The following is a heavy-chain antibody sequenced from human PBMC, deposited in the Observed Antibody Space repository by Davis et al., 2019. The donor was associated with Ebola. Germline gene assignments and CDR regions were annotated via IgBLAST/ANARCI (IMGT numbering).Heavy chain of an antibody. CDR1: GFTFSSYA. CDR3: ARDQMGVPDYYFDY. J-gene: IGHJ4*02. D-gene: IGHD3-16*01. V-gene: IGHV3-30-3*01. Sequence: PGGSLRLSCAASGFTFSSYAMHWVRQAPGKGLEWVAVISYDGSNKYYADPVKGRFTISRDNSKNTLYLQMNSLRAEDTAVYYCARDQMGVPDYYFDYWGQGTLVTVSS. CDR2: ISYDGSNK.